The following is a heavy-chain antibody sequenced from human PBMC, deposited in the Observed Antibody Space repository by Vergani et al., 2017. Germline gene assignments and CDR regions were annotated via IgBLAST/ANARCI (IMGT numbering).Heavy chain of an antibody. CDR2: INPSGGHT. Sequence: QVQVVQSGAEVTKSGASVKVSCKTSGYTFSNYYMHWVRQAPGQGLEWMGIINPSGGHTNYAQKFQGRVTMTRDTSTSTVYMELSSLRSEDTAIYYCARGDYGILTVYRYWGQGTLVTVSA. CDR1: GYTFSNYY. V-gene: IGHV1-46*03. CDR3: ARGDYGILTVYRY. D-gene: IGHD3-9*01. J-gene: IGHJ4*02.